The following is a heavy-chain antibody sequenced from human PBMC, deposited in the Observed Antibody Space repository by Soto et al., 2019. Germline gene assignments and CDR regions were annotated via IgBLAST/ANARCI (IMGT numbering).Heavy chain of an antibody. V-gene: IGHV2-70*11. Sequence: SGPTLVNPTQTLTLTCTLSWFSLSTSGMCVGWIRQPPGKALEWLACIDSDDDKYYSTSLKTRLTISKDTSKNKVVLTMTNMDPVDTATYLGARSRASSGYYFDSCRQGTLVTISS. J-gene: IGHJ4*02. CDR2: IDSDDDK. D-gene: IGHD6-19*01. CDR3: ARSRASSGYYFDS. CDR1: WFSLSTSGMC.